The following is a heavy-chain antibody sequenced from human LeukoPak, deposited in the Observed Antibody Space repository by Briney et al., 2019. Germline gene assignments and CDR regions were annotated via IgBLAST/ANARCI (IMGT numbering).Heavy chain of an antibody. Sequence: GASVKVSCKASGYTFTGYYMHWVRQAPGQGLEWMGRINPNSGGTNYAQKFQGRVTITRDTSISTAYMELSRLRSDDTAVYYCARVVYYGSGSYADYWGQGTLVTVSS. J-gene: IGHJ4*02. V-gene: IGHV1-2*06. CDR2: INPNSGGT. D-gene: IGHD3-10*01. CDR3: ARVVYYGSGSYADY. CDR1: GYTFTGYY.